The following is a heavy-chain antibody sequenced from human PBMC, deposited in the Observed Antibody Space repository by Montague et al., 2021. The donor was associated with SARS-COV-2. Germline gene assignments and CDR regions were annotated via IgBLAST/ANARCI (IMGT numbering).Heavy chain of an antibody. Sequence: SETLSLTCTVSGGSFSGHCCSWIRQPPGKGLEWIGEVYHSGSTNYSPSLKSHVTISLDASKTQCSLKVNSVTAADTALYYCARGVGQSGVLRTCAWPKYPFDSWGPGTVVTVSS. CDR1: GGSFSGHC. J-gene: IGHJ4*02. V-gene: IGHV4-34*01. CDR2: VYHSGST. CDR3: ARGVGQSGVLRTCAWPKYPFDS. D-gene: IGHD3-10*01.